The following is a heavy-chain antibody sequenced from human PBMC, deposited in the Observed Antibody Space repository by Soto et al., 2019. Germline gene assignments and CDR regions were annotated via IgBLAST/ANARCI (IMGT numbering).Heavy chain of an antibody. CDR2: IYYSGST. CDR1: GGSISSGGYY. Sequence: QVQLQESGPGLVKPSQTLSLTCTVSGGSISSGGYYWSWIRQHPGKGLEWIGYIYYSGSTYYNPSLKSRVTLSVDTSKNPFSLKLSSVTAADTAVYYCARVNGGSKYYYYYGMDVWGQGSTVTVSS. CDR3: ARVNGGSKYYYYYGMDV. V-gene: IGHV4-31*03. J-gene: IGHJ6*02. D-gene: IGHD2-15*01.